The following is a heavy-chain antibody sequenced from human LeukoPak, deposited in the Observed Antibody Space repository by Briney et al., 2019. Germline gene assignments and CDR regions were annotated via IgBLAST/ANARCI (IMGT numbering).Heavy chain of an antibody. D-gene: IGHD6-19*01. CDR3: ARGIAVAGDVDY. J-gene: IGHJ4*02. V-gene: IGHV4-39*01. CDR2: IYYSGST. CDR1: GGSISSSSYY. Sequence: SETLSLTCTVSGGSISSSSYYWGWIRQPPGKGLEWIGSIYYSGSTYYNPSLKGRVTISVDTSKNQFSLKLSSVTAADTAVYYCARGIAVAGDVDYWGQGTLVTVSS.